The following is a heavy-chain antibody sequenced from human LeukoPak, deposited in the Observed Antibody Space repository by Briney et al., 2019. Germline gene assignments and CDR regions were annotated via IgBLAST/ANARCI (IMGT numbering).Heavy chain of an antibody. CDR1: GTSLSRHY. V-gene: IGHV4-4*09. Sequence: SETLSLTCTVSGTSLSRHYWSWLRQSAGLGLEWLGYISTTGSTTYNPSLEGRVTMSEDTSQNQLSLTLSSVTAADTAVYFCARQDGLWVGDLGGWFDFWGQGIQVTVSS. CDR3: ARQDGLWVGDLGGWFDF. CDR2: ISTTGST. D-gene: IGHD3-10*01. J-gene: IGHJ5*01.